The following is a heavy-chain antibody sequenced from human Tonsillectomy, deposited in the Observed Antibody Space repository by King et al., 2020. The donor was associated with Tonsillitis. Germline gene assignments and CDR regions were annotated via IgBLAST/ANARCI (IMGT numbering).Heavy chain of an antibody. CDR3: ASMDKWGSNPFDY. Sequence: VQLVESGGGLVQPEGSLRLSCAASGLTVSTNYMTWVRQAPGKGLEWVSLIYSGGNTYYADSVKGRFTISRDNSKNTLYLQMNSLRAEDTAVYYCASMDKWGSNPFDYWDQGTLVTVSS. V-gene: IGHV3-66*01. J-gene: IGHJ4*02. CDR2: IYSGGNT. D-gene: IGHD1-26*01. CDR1: GLTVSTNY.